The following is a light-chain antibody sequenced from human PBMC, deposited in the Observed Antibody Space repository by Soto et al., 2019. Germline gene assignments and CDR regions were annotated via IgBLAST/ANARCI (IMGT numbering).Light chain of an antibody. CDR2: AAS. CDR1: QSISRW. J-gene: IGKJ1*01. Sequence: DVQMTQSPSTLSASVGDRVTITCRASQSISRWLAWYQQKPGKAPKLPINAASSLERGVPSRFSGGGSGTDFTLNISSLQPDDFATYYCQQNYRATPWTFGQGTKVDIK. V-gene: IGKV1-5*01. CDR3: QQNYRATPWT.